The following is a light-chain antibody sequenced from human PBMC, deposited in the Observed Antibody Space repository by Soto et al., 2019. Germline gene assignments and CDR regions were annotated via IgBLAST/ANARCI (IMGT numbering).Light chain of an antibody. Sequence: QSVLTQPPSASRAPGQRVTISCSGSSSNIGSNTVNWYQQLPGTAPKLLIYSINHRPSGVPDRFSGSKSVTSASLAISGLQSEDEADYYCAAWDDSLNGYVFGTGTKLTVL. CDR2: SIN. J-gene: IGLJ1*01. CDR1: SSNIGSNT. V-gene: IGLV1-44*01. CDR3: AAWDDSLNGYV.